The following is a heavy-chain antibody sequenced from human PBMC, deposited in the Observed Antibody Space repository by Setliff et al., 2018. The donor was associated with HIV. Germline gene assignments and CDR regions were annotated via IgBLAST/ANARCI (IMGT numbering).Heavy chain of an antibody. V-gene: IGHV4-34*01. CDR3: TRKKTGQFGAFNM. J-gene: IGHJ3*02. Sequence: LSLTCAVYGGSFSGYYWSWIRQPPGKGLEWIGEVNHNGGTNYNPSLKSRVVVSVDRSKNQFSLKLISVTAADTAVYYCTRKKTGQFGAFNMWGRGTLVTVS. CDR1: GGSFSGYY. CDR2: VNHNGGT. D-gene: IGHD7-27*01.